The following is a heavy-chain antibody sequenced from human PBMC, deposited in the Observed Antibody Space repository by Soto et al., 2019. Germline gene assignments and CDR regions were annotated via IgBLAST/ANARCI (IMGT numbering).Heavy chain of an antibody. CDR1: GLTFSNAW. CDR2: INHDGSIT. V-gene: IGHV3-74*01. Sequence: VGSLRLSCAASGLTFSNAWMSWVRQAPGKGLEWVSRINHDGSITNYADSVKGRFTISRDNANNTVYLQMNSLGAEDTALYYCVREPWGFSGTWYDYWGQGTRVTVSS. J-gene: IGHJ4*02. CDR3: VREPWGFSGTWYDY. D-gene: IGHD6-13*01.